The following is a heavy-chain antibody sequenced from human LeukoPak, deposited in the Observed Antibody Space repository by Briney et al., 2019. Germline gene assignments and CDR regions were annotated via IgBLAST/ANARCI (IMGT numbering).Heavy chain of an antibody. J-gene: IGHJ6*03. V-gene: IGHV3-74*01. CDR3: AKGYYMDV. CDR1: GFTFSSYW. CDR2: INTDASNT. Sequence: GGSLRLSCAASGFTFSSYWMHWVRQAPGKGLVWVSHINTDASNTSYADSVKGRFTISRDNAKNTLYLQMNSLTAEDTAVYYCAKGYYMDVWGKGTTVTVFS.